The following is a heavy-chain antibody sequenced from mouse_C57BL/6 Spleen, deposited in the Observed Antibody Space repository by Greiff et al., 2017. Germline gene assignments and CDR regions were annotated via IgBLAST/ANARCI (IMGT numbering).Heavy chain of an antibody. CDR3: AREGDTVNAMDY. CDR1: GYTFTDYY. Sequence: VQLQQSGPVLVKPGASVKMSCKASGYTFTDYYMNWVKQSHGKSLEWIGVINPYNGGTSYNQKFKGKATLTVDKSSSTAYMELNSLTSEDSAVYYCAREGDTVNAMDYWGQGTSVTVSS. J-gene: IGHJ4*01. CDR2: INPYNGGT. D-gene: IGHD1-1*01. V-gene: IGHV1-19*01.